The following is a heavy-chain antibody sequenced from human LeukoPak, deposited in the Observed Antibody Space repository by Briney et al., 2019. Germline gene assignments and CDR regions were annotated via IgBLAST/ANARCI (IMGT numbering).Heavy chain of an antibody. CDR1: GYSISSGYY. V-gene: IGHV4-38-2*02. J-gene: IGHJ5*02. Sequence: PSETLSLTCTVSGYSISSGYYWGWIRQPPGKGLEWIGSIYHSGSTYYNPSLKSRVTMSLDASKNQFSLELNSVTPADTAVYYRARGGNYWPQWWFDPWGRGTLVSVSS. CDR2: IYHSGST. CDR3: ARGGNYWPQWWFDP. D-gene: IGHD1-26*01.